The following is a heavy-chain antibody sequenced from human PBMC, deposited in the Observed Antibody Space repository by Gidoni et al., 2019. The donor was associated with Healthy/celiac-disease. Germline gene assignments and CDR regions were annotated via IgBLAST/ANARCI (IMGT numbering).Heavy chain of an antibody. Sequence: QVQLVESGGGVVQPGRSLRLSCAPSGFTFSSYAMHWVRQAPGKGLVWVAVISYDGSNKYYADSVKGRFTISRDNSKNTLYLQMNSLRAEDTAVYYCARERGLGEGPDGMDVWGQGTTVTVSS. CDR1: GFTFSSYA. J-gene: IGHJ6*02. V-gene: IGHV3-30-3*01. CDR2: ISYDGSNK. CDR3: ARERGLGEGPDGMDV. D-gene: IGHD3-10*01.